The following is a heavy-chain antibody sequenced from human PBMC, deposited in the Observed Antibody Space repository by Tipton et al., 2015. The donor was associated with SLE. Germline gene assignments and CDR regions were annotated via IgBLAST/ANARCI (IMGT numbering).Heavy chain of an antibody. V-gene: IGHV3-48*03. CDR2: ISSSGGTI. Sequence: SLRLSCAASGFTFSSYEMNWVRQAPGKGLEWVSYISSSGGTIYYADSVKGRFTISRDNAKDSLNLQMNSLRAEDTAVYYCARDKAWYFDLWGRGTLVTVS. CDR3: ARDKAWYFDL. CDR1: GFTFSSYE. J-gene: IGHJ2*01.